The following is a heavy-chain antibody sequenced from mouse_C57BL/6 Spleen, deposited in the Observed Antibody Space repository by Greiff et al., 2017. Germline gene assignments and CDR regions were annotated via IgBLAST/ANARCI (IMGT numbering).Heavy chain of an antibody. D-gene: IGHD6-5*01. CDR3: ARRAYDYDAMDY. V-gene: IGHV1-69*01. CDR2: IDPSDSYT. CDR1: GYTFTSYW. Sequence: QVQLQQPGAELVMPGASVKLSCKASGYTFTSYWMHWVKQRPGQGLEWIGEIDPSDSYTNYNQKFKGKSTLTVDKSSSTAYMPLSSLTSEDSAVYFCARRAYDYDAMDYWGQGTSVTVSS. J-gene: IGHJ4*01.